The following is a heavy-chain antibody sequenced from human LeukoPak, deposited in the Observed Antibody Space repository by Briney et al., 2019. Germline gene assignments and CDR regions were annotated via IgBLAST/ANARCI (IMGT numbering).Heavy chain of an antibody. Sequence: PGGSLRLSCAASGFTFSSYTMNWVRQAPGKGLEWVAVISYDGSNKYYADSVKGRFTISRDNSKNTLYLQMNSLRAEDTAVYYCASLTNGYGGNSVQFANDYWGQGTLVTVSS. CDR2: ISYDGSNK. J-gene: IGHJ4*02. D-gene: IGHD4-17*01. CDR1: GFTFSSYT. V-gene: IGHV3-30-3*01. CDR3: ASLTNGYGGNSVQFANDY.